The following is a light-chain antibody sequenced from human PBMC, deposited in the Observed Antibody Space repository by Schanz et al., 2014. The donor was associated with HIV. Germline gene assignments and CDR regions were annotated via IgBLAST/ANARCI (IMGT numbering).Light chain of an antibody. CDR3: SLYTSSSTLV. Sequence: QSALTQPTSVSGSPGQSITISCTGASMAFSSSDFDSWYQQLPGEAPRLIIYDVTSRPSGVSARFSASRFGDTASLTISGLQAEDEADYYCSLYTSSSTLVFGGGTKLPVL. CDR1: SMAFSSSDF. CDR2: DVT. J-gene: IGLJ2*01. V-gene: IGLV2-14*03.